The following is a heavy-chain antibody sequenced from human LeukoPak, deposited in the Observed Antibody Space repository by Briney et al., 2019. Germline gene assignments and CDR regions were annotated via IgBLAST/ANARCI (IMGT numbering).Heavy chain of an antibody. CDR3: AKNTISGGHYQYYMDV. Sequence: PGGSLRLSCTVSGFTVSSNSMSWVRQAPGKGLEWVSSISGSGGITYHADSLKGRFTISRDNSKNTLFLQMNSLRAEDTAVYYCAKNTISGGHYQYYMDVWGKGTTVTVSS. D-gene: IGHD3-16*02. V-gene: IGHV3-23*01. CDR1: GFTVSSNS. CDR2: ISGSGGIT. J-gene: IGHJ6*03.